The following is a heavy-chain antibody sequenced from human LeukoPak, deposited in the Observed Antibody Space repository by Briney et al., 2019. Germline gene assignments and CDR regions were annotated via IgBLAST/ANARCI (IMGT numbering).Heavy chain of an antibody. Sequence: GGSLRLSCAASGFTFSSYAMSWVRQAPGKGLEWVSAISGSGGSTYYADSVKGRFTISRDNSKNTLYLQMNSLGAEDTAVYYCAKMVDIVVVIDYFDYWGQGTLVTVSS. J-gene: IGHJ4*02. CDR1: GFTFSSYA. D-gene: IGHD3-22*01. CDR3: AKMVDIVVVIDYFDY. V-gene: IGHV3-23*01. CDR2: ISGSGGST.